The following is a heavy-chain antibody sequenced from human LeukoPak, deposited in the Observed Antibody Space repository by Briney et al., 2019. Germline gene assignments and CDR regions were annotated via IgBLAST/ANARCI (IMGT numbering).Heavy chain of an antibody. J-gene: IGHJ6*02. Sequence: ASVKVSCKASGYTFTSYGISWVRQATGQGLEWMGWISAYNGNTNYAQKLQGRVTMTSDTSTSTAYMELRSLRSEGTGVYYCATYSSSWYSAYYYGMDVWGQGTTVTVS. CDR3: ATYSSSWYSAYYYGMDV. V-gene: IGHV1-18*01. CDR1: GYTFTSYG. CDR2: ISAYNGNT. D-gene: IGHD6-13*01.